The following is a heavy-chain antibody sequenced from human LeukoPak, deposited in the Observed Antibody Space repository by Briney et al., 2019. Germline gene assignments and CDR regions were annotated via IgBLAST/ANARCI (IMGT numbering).Heavy chain of an antibody. D-gene: IGHD4-23*01. CDR3: AKNPTVVTPYYFDY. CDR2: IIPIFGTA. Sequence: SVKVSSKASGGTFSSYAISWVRQAPGQGLEWMGGIIPIFGTANYAQKFQGRVTITADESTSTAYMELSSLRSEDTAVYYCAKNPTVVTPYYFDYWGQGTLVTVSS. J-gene: IGHJ4*02. V-gene: IGHV1-69*01. CDR1: GGTFSSYA.